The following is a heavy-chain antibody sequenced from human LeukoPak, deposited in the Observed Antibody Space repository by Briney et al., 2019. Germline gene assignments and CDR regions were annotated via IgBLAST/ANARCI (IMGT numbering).Heavy chain of an antibody. J-gene: IGHJ4*02. CDR3: ASSDYYDSSGSFDY. Sequence: SETLSLTCSVSGGSITSYYWSWIRQSAGKGLEWIGSIYHSGSTYYNPSLKSRVTISVDTSKNQFSLKLSSVTAADTAVYYCASSDYYDSSGSFDYWGQGTLVTVSS. D-gene: IGHD3-22*01. CDR1: GGSITSYY. CDR2: IYHSGST. V-gene: IGHV4-4*07.